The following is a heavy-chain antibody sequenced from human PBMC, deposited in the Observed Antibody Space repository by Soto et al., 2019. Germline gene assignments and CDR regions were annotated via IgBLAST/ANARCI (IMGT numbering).Heavy chain of an antibody. CDR3: GRGHWGLDY. D-gene: IGHD3-16*01. CDR2: ITSGGNTM. J-gene: IGHJ4*02. V-gene: IGHV3-11*01. Sequence: GGSLRLSCVASGFTFTDYYMTWIRQAPGKGLEWVSYITSGGNTMFYADSVKGRFTISRDNAKNSLYLQMNSLRADDTAVYYCGRGHWGLDYWGQGTLVTVSS. CDR1: GFTFTDYY.